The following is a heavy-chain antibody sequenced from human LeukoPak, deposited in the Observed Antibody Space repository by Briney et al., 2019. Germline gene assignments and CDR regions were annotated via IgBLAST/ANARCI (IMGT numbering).Heavy chain of an antibody. V-gene: IGHV3-23*01. Sequence: GGSLRISCAASGFSSDDYAMTWVRQAPGKGLEWVSSISETGRTTSYTDSVKGRFTISRDKSKSTLHLQMNRLRAEDTALYYCAKDHDNTDSYYYFDSWGQGTLVTVSS. CDR2: ISETGRTT. CDR3: AKDHDNTDSYYYFDS. J-gene: IGHJ4*02. CDR1: GFSSDDYA. D-gene: IGHD2-21*02.